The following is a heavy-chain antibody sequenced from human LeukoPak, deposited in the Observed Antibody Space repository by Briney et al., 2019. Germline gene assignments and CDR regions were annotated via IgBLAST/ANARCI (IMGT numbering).Heavy chain of an antibody. CDR3: ASIEYSSSSNAFDI. CDR2: IYYSGST. D-gene: IGHD6-6*01. CDR1: GGSISSYY. J-gene: IGHJ3*02. Sequence: SETLSLTCTVSGGSISSYYWSWIRQPPGKGLEWIGYIYYSGSTNYNPSLKSRVTISVDTSKNQFSLKLSSVTAADTAVYYCASIEYSSSSNAFDIWGQGTMVTVAS. V-gene: IGHV4-59*01.